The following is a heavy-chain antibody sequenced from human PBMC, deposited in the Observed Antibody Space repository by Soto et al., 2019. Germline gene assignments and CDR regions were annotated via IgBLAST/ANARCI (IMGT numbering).Heavy chain of an antibody. CDR2: IKSKTDGGTT. CDR3: TTALYYDFWSGYYTGSDFDY. CDR1: GFTFSNAW. Sequence: PGGSLRLSCAASGFTFSNAWMNWVRQAPGKGLEWVGRIKSKTDGGTTDYAAPVKGRFTISRDDSKNMLYLQMNSLKTEDTAVYYCTTALYYDFWSGYYTGSDFDYWGQGTLVTVSS. J-gene: IGHJ4*02. D-gene: IGHD3-3*01. V-gene: IGHV3-15*07.